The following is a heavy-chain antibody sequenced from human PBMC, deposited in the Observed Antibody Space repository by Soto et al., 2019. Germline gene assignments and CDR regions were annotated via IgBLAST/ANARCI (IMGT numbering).Heavy chain of an antibody. CDR2: ISYDGSNK. CDR1: GFTFSSYA. J-gene: IGHJ4*02. V-gene: IGHV3-30-3*01. CDR3: ARQNWFDY. D-gene: IGHD1-1*01. Sequence: QVQLVESGGGVVQPGRSLRLSCAASGFTFSSYAMHWVRQAPGKGLEWVAVISYDGSNKYYADSVKGRFTISRDNSKNTLYPQMNSLRAEDTAVYYCARQNWFDYWGQGTLVTVSS.